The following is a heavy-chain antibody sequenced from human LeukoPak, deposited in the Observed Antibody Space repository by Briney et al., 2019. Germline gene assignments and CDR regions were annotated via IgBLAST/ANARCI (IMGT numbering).Heavy chain of an antibody. J-gene: IGHJ3*02. CDR2: IYYSGST. CDR1: GGSISSYY. D-gene: IGHD2-15*01. Sequence: PSETLSLTCTVSGGSISSYYWSWIRQPPGKGLEWIGSIYYSGSTYYNPSLKSRVTISVDTSKNQFSLKLSSVTAADTAVYYCARLRGLGPSDAFDIWGQGTMVTVSS. V-gene: IGHV4-59*05. CDR3: ARLRGLGPSDAFDI.